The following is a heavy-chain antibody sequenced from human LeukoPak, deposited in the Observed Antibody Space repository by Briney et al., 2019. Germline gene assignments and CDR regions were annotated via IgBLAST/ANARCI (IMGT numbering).Heavy chain of an antibody. V-gene: IGHV4-30-4*01. CDR2: IYYSGST. J-gene: IGHJ5*02. CDR3: ARARSGGRYNWFDP. CDR1: GASISSGDYL. Sequence: SETLSLTCTVSGASISSGDYLWSWIRQPPGMGLEWIGNIYYSGSTNYNASLKSRVTISIDTSKNQFSLNLSTVTAADTAVYYCARARSGGRYNWFDPWGQGTLVTVSS. D-gene: IGHD3-10*01.